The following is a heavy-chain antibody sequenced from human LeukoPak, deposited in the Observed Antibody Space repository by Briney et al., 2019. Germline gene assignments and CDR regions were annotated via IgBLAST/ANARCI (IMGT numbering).Heavy chain of an antibody. D-gene: IGHD3-22*01. Sequence: ASVKVSCKASGYTFTGYYMHWVRQAPGQGLEWMGWINPNSGGTNYAQKFQGRVTMTRDTSISTAYMELSRLRSDDTAVYYCARAAEPGLGGSSSGYGDFDYWGQGTLVTVSS. J-gene: IGHJ4*02. CDR2: INPNSGGT. V-gene: IGHV1-2*02. CDR1: GYTFTGYY. CDR3: ARAAEPGLGGSSSGYGDFDY.